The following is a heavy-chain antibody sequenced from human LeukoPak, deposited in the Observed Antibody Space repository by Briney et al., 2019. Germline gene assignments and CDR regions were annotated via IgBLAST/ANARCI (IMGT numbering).Heavy chain of an antibody. CDR3: AKDDAWLRFGE. J-gene: IGHJ4*02. V-gene: IGHV3-23*01. CDR1: GFTFSSYG. Sequence: GGSLRLSCAASGFTFSSYGMSWVRQAPGKGLDWVSGISPSGDIRYYADSVKGRFTISRDNSKNTLYLEVISLTAEDTAVYYCAKDDAWLRFGEWSQGTLVTVSS. D-gene: IGHD3-10*01. CDR2: ISPSGDIR.